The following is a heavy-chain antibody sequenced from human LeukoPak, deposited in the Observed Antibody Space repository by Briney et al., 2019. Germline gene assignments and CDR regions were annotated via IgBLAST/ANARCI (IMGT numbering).Heavy chain of an antibody. Sequence: ASVKVSCKASGYTFTSYGISWVRQAPGQGLKWMGWISAYNGNTDYAQKLQGRVTMTTDTSTSTAYMELRSLRSDDTAVYYCARAVVAAVNWFDPWGQGTLVTVSS. CDR1: GYTFTSYG. D-gene: IGHD2-15*01. CDR2: ISAYNGNT. CDR3: ARAVVAAVNWFDP. V-gene: IGHV1-18*01. J-gene: IGHJ5*02.